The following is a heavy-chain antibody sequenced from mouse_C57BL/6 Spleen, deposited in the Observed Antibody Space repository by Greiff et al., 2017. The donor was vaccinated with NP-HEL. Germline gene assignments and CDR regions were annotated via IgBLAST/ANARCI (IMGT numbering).Heavy chain of an antibody. V-gene: IGHV1-15*01. D-gene: IGHD2-1*01. Sequence: VQLQQSGAELVRPGASVTLSCKASGYTFTDYEMHWVKQTPVHGLEWLGAIDPETGGTAYNNKLQGKAILTADNTSSSTYMELLSMTAADSDVYYCTRCRYGNYDYAMDYWGQGTSVTVSS. CDR1: GYTFTDYE. CDR2: IDPETGGT. J-gene: IGHJ4*01. CDR3: TRCRYGNYDYAMDY.